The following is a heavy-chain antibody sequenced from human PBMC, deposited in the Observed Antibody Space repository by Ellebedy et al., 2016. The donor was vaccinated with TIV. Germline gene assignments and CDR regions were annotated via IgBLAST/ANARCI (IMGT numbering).Heavy chain of an antibody. V-gene: IGHV1-24*01. CDR2: FDPEDGET. Sequence: GASVKVSCKVSGYTLTELSMHWVRQAPGKGLEWMGGFDPEDGETIYAQKFQGRVTMTEDTSTDTAYMELSSLGSEDTAVYYCATDSRYSYGYRFDYWGQGTLVIVSS. CDR3: ATDSRYSYGYRFDY. J-gene: IGHJ4*02. CDR1: GYTLTELS. D-gene: IGHD5-18*01.